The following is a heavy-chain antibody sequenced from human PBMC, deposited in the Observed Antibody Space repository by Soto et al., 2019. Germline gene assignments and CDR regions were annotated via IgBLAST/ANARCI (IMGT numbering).Heavy chain of an antibody. V-gene: IGHV3-7*03. D-gene: IGHD3-10*01. CDR1: GFTFTTYY. J-gene: IGHJ4*02. Sequence: XGSLRLSCAASGFTFTTYYMTWVRQAPGKGLEWVASIKNDGSEQYYVDSVKGRFTISRDNAKNSLYLQMNSLRAGDTALYYCSRENWFQDYWGQGTLVTVSS. CDR2: IKNDGSEQ. CDR3: SRENWFQDY.